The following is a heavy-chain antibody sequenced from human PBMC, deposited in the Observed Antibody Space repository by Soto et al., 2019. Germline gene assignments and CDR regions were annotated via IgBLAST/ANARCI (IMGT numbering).Heavy chain of an antibody. Sequence: PGGSLRLSCAASGFTFSSDAMSWVRQAPGKGLEWVSAISGSGGSTYYADSVKGRLTISRDNSKNTLYLQMNSLRAEDTAVYYCAKEAFGVVIENWFDPWGQGTLVTVSS. J-gene: IGHJ5*02. CDR3: AKEAFGVVIENWFDP. V-gene: IGHV3-23*01. CDR2: ISGSGGST. D-gene: IGHD3-3*01. CDR1: GFTFSSDA.